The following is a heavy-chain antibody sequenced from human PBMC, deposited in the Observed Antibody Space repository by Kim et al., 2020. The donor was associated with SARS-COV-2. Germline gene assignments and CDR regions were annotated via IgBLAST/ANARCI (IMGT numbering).Heavy chain of an antibody. CDR3: ARGIVAGTWFQH. V-gene: IGHV4-31*03. Sequence: SETLSLTCTVSGGSISSGGYYWSRIRQHPGKGLEWIGYVYYSGSTYYNPSLKSRVTISVDTSKNQFSLKLSSVTAADTAVYYCARGIVAGTWFQHWGQGTLVTVSS. D-gene: IGHD6-19*01. CDR1: GGSISSGGYY. J-gene: IGHJ1*01. CDR2: VYYSGST.